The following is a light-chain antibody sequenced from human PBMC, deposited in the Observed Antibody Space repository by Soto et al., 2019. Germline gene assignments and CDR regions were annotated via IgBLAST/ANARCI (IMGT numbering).Light chain of an antibody. CDR2: DVT. V-gene: IGLV2-14*03. CDR3: SSYTTSSTLV. J-gene: IGLJ2*01. Sequence: QSALTQPASVSGSPGQSITISCTGTSSDVGAYNYVSWYQQHPGKAPKLMIYDVTSRPSGVPNRFSGSRSGNTASLTISGLQAEDEANYYCSSYTTSSTLVFGGGTKVTVL. CDR1: SSDVGAYNY.